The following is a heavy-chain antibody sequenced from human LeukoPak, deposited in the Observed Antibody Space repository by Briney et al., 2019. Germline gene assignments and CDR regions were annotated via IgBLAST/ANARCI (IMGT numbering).Heavy chain of an antibody. D-gene: IGHD3-22*01. CDR2: IYYSGST. CDR3: ARSLIVVAPYFDY. Sequence: SETLSLTCTVSGGSISSSSYYWGWIRQPPGKGLEWIGSIYYSGSTYYNPSLKSRVTISVDTSKNQFSLKLSSVTAADTAVYYCARSLIVVAPYFDYWGQGVLVTVSS. J-gene: IGHJ4*02. V-gene: IGHV4-39*07. CDR1: GGSISSSSYY.